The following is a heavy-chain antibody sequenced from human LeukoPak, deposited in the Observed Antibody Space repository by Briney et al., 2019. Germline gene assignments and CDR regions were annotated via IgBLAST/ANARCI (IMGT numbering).Heavy chain of an antibody. CDR1: GFIFSSYW. CDR2: INSDGSST. J-gene: IGHJ4*02. CDR3: ARRVVVPAAPYYFDY. V-gene: IGHV3-74*01. D-gene: IGHD2-2*01. Sequence: GGSLRLSCAASGFIFSSYWMHWVRQAPGKGLVWVSRINSDGSSTSYADSVKGRFTISRDNAKNTLYLQMNSLRAEDTAVYYCARRVVVPAAPYYFDYWGQGTLVTVSS.